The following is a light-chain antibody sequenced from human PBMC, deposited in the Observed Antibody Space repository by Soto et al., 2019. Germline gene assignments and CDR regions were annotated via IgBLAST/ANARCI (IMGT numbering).Light chain of an antibody. CDR3: QQSYSTPWT. J-gene: IGKJ1*01. CDR2: DAS. V-gene: IGKV1-39*01. CDR1: QVISGL. Sequence: DIQMTQSPSSLSASVGDRVTISCRASQVISGLLNWFQQKPGKAPILLISDASTLQSDVPSRFSGAVSGTDFTLTITNLQPEDFATYFCQQSYSTPWTFGLGTKVDI.